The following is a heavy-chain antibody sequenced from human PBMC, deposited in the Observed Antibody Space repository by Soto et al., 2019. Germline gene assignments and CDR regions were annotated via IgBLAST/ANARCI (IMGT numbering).Heavy chain of an antibody. Sequence: GGSLRLSCAASGFAFDDYVMHWVRQPPGRGLEWVSGITWNGGTIRYVDSVKGRFTISRDNAENSLYLQMNSLRPEDTAVYYCAKGGSAALIAPSGRDNWFDPWGQGTQVTVSS. V-gene: IGHV3-9*01. D-gene: IGHD6-13*01. J-gene: IGHJ5*02. CDR2: ITWNGGTI. CDR3: AKGGSAALIAPSGRDNWFDP. CDR1: GFAFDDYV.